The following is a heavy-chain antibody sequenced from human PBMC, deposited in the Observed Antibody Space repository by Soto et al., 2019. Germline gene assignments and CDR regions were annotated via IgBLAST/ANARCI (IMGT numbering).Heavy chain of an antibody. J-gene: IGHJ6*03. D-gene: IGHD2-2*01. CDR1: GYTFTSYA. CDR3: ARGGFGVVVPAAMNLYYYMDV. V-gene: IGHV1-3*01. CDR2: INAGNGNT. Sequence: ASVKVSCKASGYTFTSYAMHWVRQAPGQRLEWMGWINAGNGNTKYSQKFQGRVTITRDTSASTAYMELSSLRSEDTAVYYCARGGFGVVVPAAMNLYYYMDVWGKGTTVTVSS.